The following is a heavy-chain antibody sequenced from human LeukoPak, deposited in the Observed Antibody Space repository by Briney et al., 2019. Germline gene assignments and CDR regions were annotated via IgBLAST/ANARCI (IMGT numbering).Heavy chain of an antibody. J-gene: IGHJ4*02. V-gene: IGHV3-73*01. CDR1: GFTFSGSA. D-gene: IGHD1-26*01. CDR2: IRSKTNNYAT. Sequence: GGSLKLPCAASGFTFSGSAMHWVRQASGKGLEWVGRIRSKTNNYATAYAASVKGRFTISRDDSKNTAYLQMNSLKTEDTAVYYCTTRWGIVGATPADYWGQGTLVTVSS. CDR3: TTRWGIVGATPADY.